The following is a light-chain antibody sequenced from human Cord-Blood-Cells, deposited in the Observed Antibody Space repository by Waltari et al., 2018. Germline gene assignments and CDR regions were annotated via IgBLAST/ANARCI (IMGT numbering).Light chain of an antibody. J-gene: IGLJ3*02. Sequence: QSALTQPRSVSGSPGQSVTISCTGTSSDVCGYNYVSWYQQHPGKAPKLMIYDVSKRPSGVPDRFSGSKSGNTDSLTISGLQAEDEADYYCCSYAGSYTWVFGGGTKLTVL. CDR1: SSDVCGYNY. CDR2: DVS. V-gene: IGLV2-11*01. CDR3: CSYAGSYTWV.